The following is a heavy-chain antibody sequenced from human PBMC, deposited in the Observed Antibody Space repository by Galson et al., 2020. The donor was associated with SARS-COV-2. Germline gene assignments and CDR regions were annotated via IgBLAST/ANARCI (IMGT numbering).Heavy chain of an antibody. CDR2: IYTSGST. V-gene: IGHV4-4*07. CDR3: ARDGLGYCSSTSCYMSAFDI. J-gene: IGHJ3*02. Sequence: SETLSLTCTVSGGSISSYYWSWIRQPAGKGLEWIGRIYTSGSTNYNPSLKSRVTMSVDTSKNQFSLKLSSVTAADTAVYYCARDGLGYCSSTSCYMSAFDIWGQGTMVTVSS. CDR1: GGSISSYY. D-gene: IGHD2-2*02.